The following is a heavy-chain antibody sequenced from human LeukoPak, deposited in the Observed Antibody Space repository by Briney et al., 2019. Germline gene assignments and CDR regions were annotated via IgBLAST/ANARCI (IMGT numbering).Heavy chain of an antibody. CDR2: ISYDGSNK. D-gene: IGHD3-22*01. CDR3: AKEDVVVITIRYFQH. Sequence: GGSLRLSCAASGFTFSSYGMHWVRQAPGKGLEWVAVISYDGSNKYYADSVKGRFTISRDNSKNTLYLQMNSLRTEDTAIYYCAKEDVVVITIRYFQHWGQGTLVTVSS. CDR1: GFTFSSYG. V-gene: IGHV3-30*18. J-gene: IGHJ1*01.